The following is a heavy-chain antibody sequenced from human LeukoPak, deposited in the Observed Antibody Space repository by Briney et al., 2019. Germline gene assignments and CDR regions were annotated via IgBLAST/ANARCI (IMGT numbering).Heavy chain of an antibody. D-gene: IGHD6-19*01. J-gene: IGHJ4*02. V-gene: IGHV1-24*01. Sequence: ATVKVSCKVSGYTLTELSMHWVRQAPGKGLEWMGGFDPEDGETIYAQKFQGRVTMTEDTSTDTAYMELSSLRSEDTAVYYCATGHSSGWYYFDYWGQGTLVTVSS. CDR3: ATGHSSGWYYFDY. CDR2: FDPEDGET. CDR1: GYTLTELS.